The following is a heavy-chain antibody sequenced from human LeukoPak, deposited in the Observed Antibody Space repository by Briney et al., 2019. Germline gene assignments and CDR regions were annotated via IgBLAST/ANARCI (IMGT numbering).Heavy chain of an antibody. V-gene: IGHV3-23*01. J-gene: IGHJ4*02. D-gene: IGHD6-13*01. CDR3: AKGPSSWDY. Sequence: GGSLRLSCAASGFAFSSYAMSWVRQAPGKGLEWVSAITNSGEYTYYTDSVKGRFTISRDNSKNTLYLQMNSLRAEDTAVYYCAKGPSSWDYWGQGTLVTVSS. CDR2: ITNSGEYT. CDR1: GFAFSSYA.